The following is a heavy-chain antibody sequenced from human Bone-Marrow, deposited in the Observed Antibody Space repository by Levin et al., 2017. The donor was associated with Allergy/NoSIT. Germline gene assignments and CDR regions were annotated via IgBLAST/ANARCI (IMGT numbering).Heavy chain of an antibody. CDR1: GFTFGEYS. CDR3: ARISSSSVAFDI. J-gene: IGHJ3*02. D-gene: IGHD6-6*01. CDR2: ISHKGSWT. Sequence: GSLRLSCTASGFTFGEYSMNWVRQAPGKGLEWVSSISHKGSWTYTAASMRGRFTISRDNANNLLFLQMDTVRVEDSAVYYCARISSSSVAFDIWGQGTSVTVSS. V-gene: IGHV3-21*01.